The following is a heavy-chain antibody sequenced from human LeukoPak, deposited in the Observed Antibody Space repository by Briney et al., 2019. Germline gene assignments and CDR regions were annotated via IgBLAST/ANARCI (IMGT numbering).Heavy chain of an antibody. V-gene: IGHV3-53*04. CDR2: IYSGGST. CDR1: GITVSSNY. CDR3: AREANYYDSSGYTYYFDY. J-gene: IGHJ4*02. Sequence: GGSLRLPCAASGITVSSNYMSWVRQAPGKGLEWVSVIYSGGSTYYADSVKGRFTISRHNSKNTLYLQMNSLRAEDTAVYYCAREANYYDSSGYTYYFDYWGQGTLVTVSS. D-gene: IGHD3-22*01.